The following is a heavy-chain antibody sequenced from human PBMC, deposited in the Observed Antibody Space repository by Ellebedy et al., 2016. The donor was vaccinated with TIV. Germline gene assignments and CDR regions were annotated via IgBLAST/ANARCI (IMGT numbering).Heavy chain of an antibody. CDR3: ARAPFEPTMRYFDI. J-gene: IGHJ4*02. CDR1: GGSISPFY. D-gene: IGHD5-12*01. V-gene: IGHV4-59*12. CDR2: SYHSGSA. Sequence: SETLSLXXTVSGGSISPFYWSWIRRSPGKGLEWIGYSYHSGSAMYHPSFQSRVTISVDKSKNRVSLMLASAGAANTAVYYCARAPFEPTMRYFDIWGQGAQVTVSS.